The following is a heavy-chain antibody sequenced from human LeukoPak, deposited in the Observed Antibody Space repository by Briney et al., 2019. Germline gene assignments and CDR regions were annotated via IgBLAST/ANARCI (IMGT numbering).Heavy chain of an antibody. Sequence: PSQTLSLTCTVSGGSISSGDYYWSWIRQPPGKGLEWIGYIYYSGSTYYNPSLKSRVTISVDTSKNQFSLKLSSVTAADTAVYYCATRAYYHFLQIDYWGQGTLVTVSS. CDR3: ATRAYYHFLQIDY. D-gene: IGHD3-3*01. CDR2: IYYSGST. CDR1: GGSISSGDYY. V-gene: IGHV4-30-4*08. J-gene: IGHJ4*02.